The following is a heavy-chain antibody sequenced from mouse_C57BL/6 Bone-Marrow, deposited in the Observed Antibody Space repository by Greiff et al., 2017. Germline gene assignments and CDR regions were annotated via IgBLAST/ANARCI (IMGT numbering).Heavy chain of an antibody. D-gene: IGHD2-5*01. J-gene: IGHJ3*01. CDR1: GFTFSSYA. CDR3: ARDKASNLFAY. Sequence: EVQLVESGGGLVKPGGSLKLSCAASGFTFSSYAMSWVRQTPEKRLEWVATISDGGSYTYYPDNVKGRFTIARDNAKNNLYLQMSHLKSEDTAMYYCARDKASNLFAYWGQGTLVTVSA. V-gene: IGHV5-4*01. CDR2: ISDGGSYT.